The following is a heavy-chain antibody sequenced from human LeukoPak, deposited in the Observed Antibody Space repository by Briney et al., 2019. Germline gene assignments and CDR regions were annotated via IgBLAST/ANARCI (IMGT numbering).Heavy chain of an antibody. V-gene: IGHV3-30*04. CDR3: AQAHYSDNGY. D-gene: IGHD3-22*01. CDR2: IPYDGSSK. Sequence: GGSLRLSCAASGFTFSSYAMHWVRQAPGKGLEWLSVIPYDGSSKYYADSVKGRFTISRDNSKNTLYLQMDSLRAEDTAVYYCAQAHYSDNGYWGQGTLVTVSS. J-gene: IGHJ4*02. CDR1: GFTFSSYA.